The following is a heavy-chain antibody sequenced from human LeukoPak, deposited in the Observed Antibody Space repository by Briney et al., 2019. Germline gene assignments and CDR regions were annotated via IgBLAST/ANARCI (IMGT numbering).Heavy chain of an antibody. D-gene: IGHD5-12*01. J-gene: IGHJ4*02. Sequence: SETLSLICAVYGGSFSGYYWSWIRQPPGKGLEWTGEINHSGSTNYNPSLKSRVTISVDTSKNQFSLKLSSVTAADTAVYYCARGYSGYDQNWGQGTLVTVSS. CDR2: INHSGST. CDR1: GGSFSGYY. CDR3: ARGYSGYDQN. V-gene: IGHV4-34*01.